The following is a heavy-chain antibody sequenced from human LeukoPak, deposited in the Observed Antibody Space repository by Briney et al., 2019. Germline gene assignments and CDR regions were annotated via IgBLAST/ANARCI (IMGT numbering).Heavy chain of an antibody. Sequence: SETLSLTCTVSGGSISSGSYYWSWIRQPAGKGLEWIGRIYTSGSTNYNPSLKSRVTISVDTSKNQFSLKLSSVTAADTAVYYCAKAPPYISAAYNFDYWGQGTLVTVSS. J-gene: IGHJ4*02. V-gene: IGHV4-61*02. CDR3: AKAPPYISAAYNFDY. CDR2: IYTSGST. CDR1: GGSISSGSYY. D-gene: IGHD6-13*01.